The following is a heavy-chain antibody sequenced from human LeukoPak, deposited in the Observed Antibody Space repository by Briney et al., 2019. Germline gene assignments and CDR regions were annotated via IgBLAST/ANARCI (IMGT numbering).Heavy chain of an antibody. CDR1: GGSISSYY. Sequence: SETLSLTCTVSGGSISSYYWSWIRQPPGKGLEWIRYIYYSGSTNYNPSLKSRVTISVDTSKNQFYLKMSSATAADTAVYYCARGQRSDAGWGLYYYYYYIDVWGKGTTVTVSS. V-gene: IGHV4-59*01. CDR2: IYYSGST. D-gene: IGHD3-10*01. J-gene: IGHJ6*03. CDR3: ARGQRSDAGWGLYYYYYYIDV.